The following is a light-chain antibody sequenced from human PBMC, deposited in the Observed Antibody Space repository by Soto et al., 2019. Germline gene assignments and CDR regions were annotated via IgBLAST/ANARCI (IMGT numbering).Light chain of an antibody. CDR2: SIS. CDR3: LLYYGGVYV. J-gene: IGLJ1*01. V-gene: IGLV7-43*01. Sequence: QAVVTQEPSLTVSPGGTVTLTCTSSTGAVTSDHYPNWFQQKPGQAPRSLMYSISNRHSWTPPRFSGSLLGAKAALTLSGVHPEDEAEYYCLLYYGGVYVFGTGTKLTVL. CDR1: TGAVTSDHY.